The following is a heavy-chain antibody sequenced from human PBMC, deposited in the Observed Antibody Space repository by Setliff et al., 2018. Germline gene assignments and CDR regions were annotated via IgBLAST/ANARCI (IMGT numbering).Heavy chain of an antibody. D-gene: IGHD3-10*01. V-gene: IGHV3-7*01. CDR1: GLSLSSTTYY. CDR2: INPGGSEK. J-gene: IGHJ4*02. Sequence: ETLSLTCTVSGLSLSSTTYYWAWVRQPPGKGLEWVASINPGGSEKYYVDSVRGRFTISRDNARNSLSLQMNNLRTEDTAVYYCFGAGTCSYWGQGTLVTVSS. CDR3: FGAGTCSY.